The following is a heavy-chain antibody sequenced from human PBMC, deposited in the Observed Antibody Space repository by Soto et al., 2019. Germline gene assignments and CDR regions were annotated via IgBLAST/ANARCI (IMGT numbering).Heavy chain of an antibody. CDR2: IYYSGSA. J-gene: IGHJ4*02. Sequence: SETLSLTCTVSGGSINNSSFYRGRVRQPPGKRLEWIGSIYYSGSAYYNPSLKSRLTISVDTSKNQFSLNLSSVTAADTAVYFCARRPLVRGIIPYYFDSWGQGTLDTVSS. CDR3: ARRPLVRGIIPYYFDS. CDR1: GGSINNSSFY. D-gene: IGHD3-10*01. V-gene: IGHV4-39*01.